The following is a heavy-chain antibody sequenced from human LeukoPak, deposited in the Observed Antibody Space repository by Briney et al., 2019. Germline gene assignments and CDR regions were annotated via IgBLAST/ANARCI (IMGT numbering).Heavy chain of an antibody. CDR3: AKDTSIALNNAAFDI. D-gene: IGHD6-6*01. CDR1: GNYW. V-gene: IGHV3-74*01. Sequence: GGSLRLSCAASGNYWMHWVRQAPGKGLVWVSHINSDGSWTSYADSVKGRFTISRDNAKNSLYLQMNSLRAEDTALYYCAKDTSIALNNAAFDIWGQGTMVTVSS. J-gene: IGHJ3*02. CDR2: INSDGSWT.